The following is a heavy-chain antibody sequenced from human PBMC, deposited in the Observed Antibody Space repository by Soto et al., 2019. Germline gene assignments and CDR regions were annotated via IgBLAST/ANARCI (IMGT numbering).Heavy chain of an antibody. CDR2: IYTSGST. J-gene: IGHJ6*02. V-gene: IGHV4-4*07. D-gene: IGHD6-13*01. Sequence: QVQLQESGPGLVKPSETLSLTCTVSGGSISSYYWSWIRQPAGKGLEWIGRIYTSGSTNYNPSLKSRVTMSVDTSKNQFSLKLSSVTAADTAVYYCARDVEEAAAGPGYYYYYGMDVWGQRTTVTVSS. CDR1: GGSISSYY. CDR3: ARDVEEAAAGPGYYYYYGMDV.